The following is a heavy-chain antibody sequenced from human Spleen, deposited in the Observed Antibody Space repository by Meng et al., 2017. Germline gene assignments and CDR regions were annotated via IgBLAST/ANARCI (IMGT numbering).Heavy chain of an antibody. V-gene: IGHV1-69*13. D-gene: IGHD2-2*01. CDR1: GGTFSSYG. J-gene: IGHJ4*02. CDR3: ARKAGNCISTTCYSLDY. Sequence: SVKVSCKASGGTFSSYGITWVRQAPGQGLEWMGGINAVFGTTNYAQKFHNRVTITSDESTSTVYMELTRLTSEDTAVYFCARKAGNCISTTCYSLDYWGQGTLVTVSS. CDR2: INAVFGTT.